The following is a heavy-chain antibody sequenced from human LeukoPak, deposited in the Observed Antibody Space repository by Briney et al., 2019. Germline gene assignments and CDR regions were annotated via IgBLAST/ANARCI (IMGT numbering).Heavy chain of an antibody. D-gene: IGHD1-26*01. CDR2: ISASSTTI. CDR3: ARRGYRAGSYVFDY. V-gene: IGHV3-48*01. J-gene: IGHJ4*02. CDR1: GFSFSNYS. Sequence: GGSLRLSCAASGFSFSNYSMNWVRQAPGKGLEWVSYISASSTTIYYAVSVKGRFTISRDNAKNSLYLQMGSLRAEDMAVYYCARRGYRAGSYVFDYWGQGTLVTVSS.